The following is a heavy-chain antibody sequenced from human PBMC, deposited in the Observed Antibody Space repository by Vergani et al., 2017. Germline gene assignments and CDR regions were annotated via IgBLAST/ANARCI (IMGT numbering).Heavy chain of an antibody. Sequence: QVQLVQSGAEVKKPGSSVKVSCKASGGTFSSYAISWVRQAPGQGLEWMGGIIPIFGTANSAQKFQGRVTITADESTSTAYMELSSLRSEDTAGYYCASNIVVVVAATDWYFDLWGRGTLVTVSS. CDR1: GGTFSSYA. CDR2: IIPIFGTA. D-gene: IGHD2-15*01. V-gene: IGHV1-69*01. CDR3: ASNIVVVVAATDWYFDL. J-gene: IGHJ2*01.